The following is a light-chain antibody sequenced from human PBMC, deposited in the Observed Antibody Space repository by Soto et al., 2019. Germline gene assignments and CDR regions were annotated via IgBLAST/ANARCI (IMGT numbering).Light chain of an antibody. Sequence: EIVMTQSPATLSVSPGERATLSCRASQSVSSTYLAWYQQKPGQAPRLLIYGASSRATGIPDRFSGSGSGTDFTLTISRLEPEDFAVYYCQHYGNSPPSVTFGPGTKVGI. J-gene: IGKJ3*01. V-gene: IGKV3-20*01. CDR3: QHYGNSPPSVT. CDR1: QSVSSTY. CDR2: GAS.